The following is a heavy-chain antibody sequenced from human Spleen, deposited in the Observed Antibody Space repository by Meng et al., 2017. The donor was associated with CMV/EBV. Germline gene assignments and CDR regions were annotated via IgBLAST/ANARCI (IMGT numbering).Heavy chain of an antibody. CDR3: ASQTAGVY. CDR1: GDSLSSVCSY. J-gene: IGHJ4*02. V-gene: IGHV4-39*01. CDR2: LYYSGLT. Sequence: LSLSCCVSGDSLSSVCSYWVWCRQPPGPVLEWLGSLYYSGLTYYNPSLNSRVTISVDTSKNQFSLKLCSVTAADTAVYYFASQTAGVYWGQGTLVTVSS. D-gene: IGHD6-25*01.